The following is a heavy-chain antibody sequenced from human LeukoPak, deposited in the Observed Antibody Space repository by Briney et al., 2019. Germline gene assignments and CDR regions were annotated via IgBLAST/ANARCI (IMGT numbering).Heavy chain of an antibody. J-gene: IGHJ4*02. V-gene: IGHV3-23*01. D-gene: IGHD6-19*01. CDR2: ISGSAGST. Sequence: PGGSLRLSCAASGFTFSSYAMSWVRQAPGKGLEWVSAISGSAGSTYYADSVKGRFTISRDNSKNTLYLQMNSLRAEDTAVYYCANTNSGWYYFDYWGQGTLVTVSS. CDR1: GFTFSSYA. CDR3: ANTNSGWYYFDY.